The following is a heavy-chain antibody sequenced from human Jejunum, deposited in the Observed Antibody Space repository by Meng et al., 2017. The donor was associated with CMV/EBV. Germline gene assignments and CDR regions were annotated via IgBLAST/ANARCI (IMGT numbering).Heavy chain of an antibody. CDR3: TRDPAPTLAVAGAPDY. J-gene: IGHJ4*02. V-gene: IGHV3-21*01. D-gene: IGHD2-21*01. CDR2: ISPRGNFM. Sequence: FTFSTYTMNWVRQAPGKGLEWVSSISPRGNFMYYSDSVKGRFTISRDNSKNTLYVQMNSLTVDDTATYFCTRDPAPTLAVAGAPDYWGQGTRVTVSS. CDR1: FTFSTYT.